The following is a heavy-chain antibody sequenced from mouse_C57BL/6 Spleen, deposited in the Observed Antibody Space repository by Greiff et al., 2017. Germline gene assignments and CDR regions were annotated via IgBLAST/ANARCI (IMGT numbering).Heavy chain of an antibody. CDR1: GYAFSSYW. Sequence: QVQLQQSGAELVKPGASVKISCKASGYAFSSYWMNWVKQRPGKGLEWIGQIYPGDGDTNYNGKFKGKATLTADKSSSTAYMQLSSLTSEDSAVYFCAREGRLRPYYCDYWGQGTTLTVSS. CDR2: IYPGDGDT. J-gene: IGHJ2*01. CDR3: AREGRLRPYYCDY. D-gene: IGHD2-4*01. V-gene: IGHV1-80*01.